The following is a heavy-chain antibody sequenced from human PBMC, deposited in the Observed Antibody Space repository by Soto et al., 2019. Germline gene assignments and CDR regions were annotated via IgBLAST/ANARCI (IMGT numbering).Heavy chain of an antibody. CDR1: GGSFTSNNW. D-gene: IGHD1-7*01. J-gene: IGHJ4*02. Sequence: QVQLQESGPGLVKPSGTLSLTCAVSGGSFTSNNWWTWVRQPPGQGLEWIGEIYRTGRTNYNPSLKSRVTISLATSENQFSLKVTSLTAADTAVYYCASRDPGTSVDYWGQGTLVTVSS. CDR3: ASRDPGTSVDY. V-gene: IGHV4-4*02. CDR2: IYRTGRT.